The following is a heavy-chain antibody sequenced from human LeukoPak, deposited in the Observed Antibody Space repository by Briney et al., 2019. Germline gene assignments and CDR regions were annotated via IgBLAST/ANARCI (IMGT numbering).Heavy chain of an antibody. Sequence: SETLFLTCTVSGGSISSSSYYWGWIRQPPGKGLEWIGSIYYSGSTYYNPSLKSRVTISVDTSKNHFSLKLGSVTAADTAVYYCVRPSSSDYLDAFDIWGQGTMVTVSS. V-gene: IGHV4-39*02. CDR3: VRPSSSDYLDAFDI. CDR1: GGSISSSSYY. CDR2: IYYSGST. J-gene: IGHJ3*02. D-gene: IGHD3-22*01.